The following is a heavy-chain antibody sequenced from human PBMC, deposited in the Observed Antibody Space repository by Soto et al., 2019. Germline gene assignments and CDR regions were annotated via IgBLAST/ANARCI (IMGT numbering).Heavy chain of an antibody. J-gene: IGHJ4*02. CDR2: IRSNSDGGTT. CDR3: TTEWD. Sequence: GGSLRLSCAGSGFTFSNAWMSWVRQAPGKGLEWVGRIRSNSDGGTTDYVVPVIGRFTISRDDSKNTLYLQMNSLKTEDTGVYYCTTEWDWGQGTLVTVSS. V-gene: IGHV3-15*01. CDR1: GFTFSNAW. D-gene: IGHD1-26*01.